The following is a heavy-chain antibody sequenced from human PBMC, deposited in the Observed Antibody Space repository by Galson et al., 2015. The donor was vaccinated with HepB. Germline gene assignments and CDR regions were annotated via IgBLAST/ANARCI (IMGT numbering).Heavy chain of an antibody. V-gene: IGHV1-18*01. J-gene: IGHJ4*02. Sequence: SVKVSCKASGYTFSSYGITWVRQAPGQGLEWMGWITTYNGNTHYAEKFQGRVTMTTDRSTSTAYMELRSLRSDDTAVYYCARVYPAYCGGDCGELDQWGQGTLVTVAS. CDR1: GYTFSSYG. D-gene: IGHD2-21*02. CDR2: ITTYNGNT. CDR3: ARVYPAYCGGDCGELDQ.